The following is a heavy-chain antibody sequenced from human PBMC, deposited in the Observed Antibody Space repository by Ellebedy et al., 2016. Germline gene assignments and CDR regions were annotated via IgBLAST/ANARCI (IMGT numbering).Heavy chain of an antibody. CDR1: GFTFDDYA. D-gene: IGHD4-23*01. V-gene: IGHV3-74*01. J-gene: IGHJ3*02. Sequence: GGSLRLSCAASGFTFDDYAMHWVRQAPGKGLVWVSRINSDGSSSSYADSVKGRFTISRDNAKNTLFLQMNSLRAEDTAVYYCASGNSHAFDIWGQGTMVTVSS. CDR2: INSDGSSS. CDR3: ASGNSHAFDI.